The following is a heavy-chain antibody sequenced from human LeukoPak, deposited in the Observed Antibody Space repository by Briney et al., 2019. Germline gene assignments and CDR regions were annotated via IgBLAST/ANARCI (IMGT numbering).Heavy chain of an antibody. Sequence: ASVKGSCNASGYTFTGYYMHWVRQAPGQGLEWMGWINSNSGDTNYAQNFQGRVTMTRDKSNSTVYLELSRLRSDDTAVYYCAREPHYDLLTGDDLGSLDHWGRGTLVTVSS. D-gene: IGHD3-9*01. V-gene: IGHV1-2*02. CDR3: AREPHYDLLTGDDLGSLDH. J-gene: IGHJ2*01. CDR2: INSNSGDT. CDR1: GYTFTGYY.